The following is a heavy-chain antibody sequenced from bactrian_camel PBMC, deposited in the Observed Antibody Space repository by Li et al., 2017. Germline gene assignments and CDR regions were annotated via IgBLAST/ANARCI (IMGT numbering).Heavy chain of an antibody. D-gene: IGHD3*01. CDR3: AARPARDCASGRCGASNY. CDR2: IDRSGGAT. CDR1: GFTFSSYG. J-gene: IGHJ4*01. Sequence: DVQLVESGGGLVQPGGSLRVSCEASGFTFSSYGMSWVRQASGKGLEWVSGIDRSGGATDYADSVKGRFTMSRDNARNALYLQMNSLKSQDTARYYCAARPARDCASGRCGASNYWGQGTQVTVS. V-gene: IGHV3S40*01.